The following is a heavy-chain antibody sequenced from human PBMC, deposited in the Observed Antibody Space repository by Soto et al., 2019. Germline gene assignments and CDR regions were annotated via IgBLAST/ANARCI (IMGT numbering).Heavy chain of an antibody. Sequence: LSLTCTVSGGSITTYYWSWIRQPAGKGLEWIGRIYTSEITNYNPSLKSRVTLSVDTSKRQFYLKLHSVTAADTAVYYCASGASAFDIWGQGTMVTVSS. CDR2: IYTSEIT. D-gene: IGHD2-15*01. CDR3: ASGASAFDI. CDR1: GGSITTYY. J-gene: IGHJ3*02. V-gene: IGHV4-4*07.